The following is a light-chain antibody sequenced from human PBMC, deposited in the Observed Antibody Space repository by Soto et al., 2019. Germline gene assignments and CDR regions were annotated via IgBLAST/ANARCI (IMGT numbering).Light chain of an antibody. V-gene: IGKV3-20*01. J-gene: IGKJ5*01. CDR3: QHFGGTTFT. CDR2: GAS. Sequence: PGEGATLSCRASQSVSSSYLAWYQQRPGQTPSLLIYGASTRATGIPDRFSGSGSGTHFTLTISRLEPGDFAVYYCQHFGGTTFTFGQGTRLEIK. CDR1: QSVSSSY.